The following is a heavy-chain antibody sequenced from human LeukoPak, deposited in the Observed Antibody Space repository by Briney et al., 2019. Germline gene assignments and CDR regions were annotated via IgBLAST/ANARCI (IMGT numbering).Heavy chain of an antibody. V-gene: IGHV3-48*01. J-gene: IGHJ4*02. CDR3: AKVFRSGDLFVSDY. Sequence: PGGSLRLSCAASGFTFSSYSMNWVRQAPGKGLEWVSYISSSSSTIYYVDSVKGRFTISRDNSKNTLYLQMSSLRAEDTAVYYCAKVFRSGDLFVSDYWGQGTLVTVSS. CDR1: GFTFSSYS. D-gene: IGHD2-21*02. CDR2: ISSSSSTI.